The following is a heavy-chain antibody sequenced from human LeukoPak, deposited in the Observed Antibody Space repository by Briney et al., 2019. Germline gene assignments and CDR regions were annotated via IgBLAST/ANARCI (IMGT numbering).Heavy chain of an antibody. CDR2: VSYDGSDQ. J-gene: IGHJ2*01. D-gene: IGHD2-15*01. Sequence: PGKSLRLSCVAPGFTFSTYGIHWVRQAPGKGLQWVAVVSYDGSDQYYAKSVKGRFTISRDNSRNTVYLQMSSLRVDDTAVYYCTRGEEGYYFDVWGRGTPVTVSS. CDR3: TRGEEGYYFDV. V-gene: IGHV3-33*01. CDR1: GFTFSTYG.